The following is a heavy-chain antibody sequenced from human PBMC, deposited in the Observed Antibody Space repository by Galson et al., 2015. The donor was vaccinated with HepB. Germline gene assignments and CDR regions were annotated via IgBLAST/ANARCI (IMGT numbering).Heavy chain of an antibody. V-gene: IGHV3-48*01. CDR3: ARDLRGRYSYGPVFDY. Sequence: SLRLSCAASGFTFSSYSMNWVRQAPGKGLEWVSYISSSSSTIYYADSVKGRFTISRDNAKNSLYLQMNSLRAEDTAVYYCARDLRGRYSYGPVFDYWGQGTLVTVSS. CDR2: ISSSSSTI. J-gene: IGHJ4*02. D-gene: IGHD5-18*01. CDR1: GFTFSSYS.